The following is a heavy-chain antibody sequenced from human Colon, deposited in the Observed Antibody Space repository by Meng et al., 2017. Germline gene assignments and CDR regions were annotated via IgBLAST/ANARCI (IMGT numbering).Heavy chain of an antibody. J-gene: IGHJ6*02. CDR2: IKQDGSEK. CDR3: ARDSLDSSGYYSYYYYYYGMDV. D-gene: IGHD3-22*01. V-gene: IGHV3-7*01. Sequence: GGSLRLSCAASGSSFSSYWMSWVRQAPGKGLEWVANIKQDGSEKYYVDSVKGRFTISRDNAKNSLYLQMNSLRAEDTAVYYCARDSLDSSGYYSYYYYYYGMDVWGQGTTVTVSS. CDR1: GSSFSSYW.